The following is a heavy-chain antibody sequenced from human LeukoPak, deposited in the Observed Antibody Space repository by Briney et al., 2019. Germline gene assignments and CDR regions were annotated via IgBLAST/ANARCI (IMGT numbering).Heavy chain of an antibody. CDR3: ARVAPRNWNPGDGDY. Sequence: SGTLSLTCAVSGGSISSSNWWSWVRQPPGKGLEWIGEIYHSGSTNYNPSLKSRVTISVDKSKNQFSLKLSSVTAADTAVYYCARVAPRNWNPGDGDYWGQGTLVTVSS. CDR1: GGSISSSNW. CDR2: IYHSGST. J-gene: IGHJ4*02. D-gene: IGHD1-1*01. V-gene: IGHV4-4*02.